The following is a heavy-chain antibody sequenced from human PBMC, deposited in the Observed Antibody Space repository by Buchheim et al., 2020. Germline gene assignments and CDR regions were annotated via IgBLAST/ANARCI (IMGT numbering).Heavy chain of an antibody. V-gene: IGHV4-30-4*01. CDR3: ASSPWGITMIPFTYFDY. D-gene: IGHD3-22*01. CDR2: IYYSGST. J-gene: IGHJ4*02. Sequence: QVQLQESGPGLVKPSQTLSLTCTVSGGSISSGEYYWSWIRQPPGKGLEWIGYIYYSGSTYYNPSLKSRVTISVDTCNNHFSLKLGSVTAADTAVYYCASSPWGITMIPFTYFDYWGQGTL. CDR1: GGSISSGEYY.